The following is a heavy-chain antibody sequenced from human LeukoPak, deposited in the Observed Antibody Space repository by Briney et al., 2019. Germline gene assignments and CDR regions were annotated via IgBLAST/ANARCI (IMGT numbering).Heavy chain of an antibody. CDR1: GFTFSSYA. D-gene: IGHD2-2*01. V-gene: IGHV3-23*01. Sequence: PGGSLRLSCAASGFTFSSYAMSWVRQAPGKGLEWVSAISGSGGSTYYADSVKGRFTISRDNSKNTLYLQMNSLRAEDTAVYYCAKGMMPTWGGYCSSTSRSQGHWGQGTLVTVSS. CDR3: AKGMMPTWGGYCSSTSRSQGH. J-gene: IGHJ4*02. CDR2: ISGSGGST.